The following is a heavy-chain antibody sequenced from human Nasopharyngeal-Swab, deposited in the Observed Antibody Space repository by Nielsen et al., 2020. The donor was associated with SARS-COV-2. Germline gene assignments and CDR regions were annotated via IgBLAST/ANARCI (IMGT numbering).Heavy chain of an antibody. CDR2: ISAYNGNT. CDR3: ARGGVADKSEGIDY. V-gene: IGHV1-18*01. CDR1: GYTFTSYA. Sequence: ASVKVSCKASGYTFTSYAMHWARQAPGQGLEWMGWISAYNGNTNYAQKLQGRVTITTDTSTSTAYMELRSLRSDDTAVYYCARGGVADKSEGIDYWGQGTLVTVSS. J-gene: IGHJ4*02. D-gene: IGHD2-15*01.